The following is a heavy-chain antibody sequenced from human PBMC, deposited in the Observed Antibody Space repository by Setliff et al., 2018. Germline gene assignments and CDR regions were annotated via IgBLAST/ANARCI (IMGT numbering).Heavy chain of an antibody. V-gene: IGHV3-33*03. J-gene: IGHJ4*02. CDR2: IWYDGSQK. CDR1: GFSFSDSA. CDR3: AKDPGDSSGSFEY. D-gene: IGHD3-22*01. Sequence: LRLSCAASGFSFSDSAMHWVRQSPGKGLEWVAVIWYDGSQKYHADSVKGRFTVSRDNSKNTLYLQMNSLRAEDTAVYYCAKDPGDSSGSFEYWGQGTPVTVSS.